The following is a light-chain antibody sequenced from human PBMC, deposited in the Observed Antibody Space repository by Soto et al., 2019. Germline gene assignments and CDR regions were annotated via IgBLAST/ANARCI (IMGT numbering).Light chain of an antibody. CDR3: QQRNNWPLT. V-gene: IGKV3-11*01. CDR2: DAS. J-gene: IGKJ4*01. CDR1: QSVSTF. Sequence: EIVLRQSPATLSLCPGERAALSCSASQSVSTFVAWYHQKPGQAPRLVIFDASRRASGIPARFSGSGSGTDFTLTISSLEPEDFAVYYCQQRNNWPLTFGGGTKVDI.